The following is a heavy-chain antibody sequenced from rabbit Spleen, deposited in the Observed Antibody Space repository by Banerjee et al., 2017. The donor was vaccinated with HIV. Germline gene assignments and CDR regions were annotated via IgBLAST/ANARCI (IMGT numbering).Heavy chain of an antibody. CDR3: ARDTSSSFSSYGMDL. CDR1: GFDFSAYTF. J-gene: IGHJ6*01. V-gene: IGHV1S40*01. CDR2: IDSGSRDFT. Sequence: QSLEESGGDLVKPGASLTLTCTASGFDFSAYTFMCWVRQAPGKGLEWIACIDSGSRDFTYYASWAKGRFTISKTSSTTVTLQMTSLTVADTATYFCARDTSSSFSSYGMDLWGPGTLVTVS. D-gene: IGHD1-1*01.